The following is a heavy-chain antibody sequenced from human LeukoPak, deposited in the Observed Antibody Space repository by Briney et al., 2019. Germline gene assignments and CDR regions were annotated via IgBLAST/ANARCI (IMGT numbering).Heavy chain of an antibody. J-gene: IGHJ4*02. CDR3: ARLASDIVVVPAAV. CDR1: GYTFTGYY. CDR2: INPNSGGT. D-gene: IGHD2-2*01. Sequence: ASVKVSCKASGYTFTGYYMHWVRQAPGQGLEWMGWINPNSGGTNYAQKFQGRVTMTRDTSISTAYMELSRLRSDDTAVYYCARLASDIVVVPAAVWGQGTLVTVPS. V-gene: IGHV1-2*02.